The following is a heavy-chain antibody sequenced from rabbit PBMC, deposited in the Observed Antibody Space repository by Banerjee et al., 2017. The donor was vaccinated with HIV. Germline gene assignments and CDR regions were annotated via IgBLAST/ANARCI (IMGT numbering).Heavy chain of an antibody. D-gene: IGHD4-1*01. CDR3: ARYSSGWDYFDL. V-gene: IGHV1S43*01. J-gene: IGHJ4*01. Sequence: TCTASGFDFSSYYYMCWVRQAPGKGLELIACIYTSSGSTWYASWVNGRFTISRSTSLNTVTLQMTNLTGADTATYFCARYSSGWDYFDLWGPGTLVTVS. CDR2: IYTSSGST. CDR1: GFDFSSYYY.